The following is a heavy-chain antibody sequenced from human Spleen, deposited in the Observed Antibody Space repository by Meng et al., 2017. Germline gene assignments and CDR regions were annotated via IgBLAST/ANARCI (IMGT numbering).Heavy chain of an antibody. J-gene: IGHJ5*02. D-gene: IGHD6-19*01. CDR2: IGHSGFT. CDR3: VRSSAWVRTGFDP. CDR1: GGPISTSGYY. Sequence: QVQLQESGPGLVNPSEALSLTCSFSGGPISTSGYYWGWFRQPPGKGLEWIGSIGHSGFTYYTPSLKSRVTVSIDTSRNQFSLWLTSVTAADTAVYYCVRSSAWVRTGFDPWGQGTLVTVSS. V-gene: IGHV4-39*01.